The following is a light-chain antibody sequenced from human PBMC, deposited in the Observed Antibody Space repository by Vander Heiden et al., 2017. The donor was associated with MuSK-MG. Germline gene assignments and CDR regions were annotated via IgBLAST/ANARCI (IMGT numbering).Light chain of an antibody. CDR1: QSVKIY. Sequence: DIHLTQSPSSLSASVGDTVTITCRASQSVKIYLSWYQQKPGKVPKLLIYAASTLQSGVPSRFSGSGSGTDFTLTISSLQPEDFATYYCQQSVSAHTFGPGTKVDIK. J-gene: IGKJ3*01. V-gene: IGKV1-39*01. CDR2: AAS. CDR3: QQSVSAHT.